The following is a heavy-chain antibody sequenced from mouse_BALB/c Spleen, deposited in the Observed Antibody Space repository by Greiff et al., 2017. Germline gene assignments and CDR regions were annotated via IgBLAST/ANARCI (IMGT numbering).Heavy chain of an antibody. CDR3: ARSHYDYDYYAMDY. D-gene: IGHD2-4*01. Sequence: VQLQQSGPELVKPGASVKMSCKASGYTFTSYVMHWVKQKPGQGLEWIGYINPYNDGTKYNEKFKGKATLTSDKSSSTAYMELSSLTSEDSAVYYCARSHYDYDYYAMDYWGQGTSVTVSS. CDR2: INPYNDGT. CDR1: GYTFTSYV. V-gene: IGHV1-14*01. J-gene: IGHJ4*01.